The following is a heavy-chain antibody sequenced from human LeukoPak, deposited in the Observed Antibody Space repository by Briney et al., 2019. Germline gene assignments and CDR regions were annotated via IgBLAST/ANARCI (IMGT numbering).Heavy chain of an antibody. V-gene: IGHV4-34*01. CDR1: GGSFSGYY. CDR3: ARDNGYYDFWSGYFPVFDP. Sequence: SETLSLTCAVYGGSFSGYYWSWIRQPPGKGLEWIGEINHSGSTNYNPSLKSRVTISVDTSKNQFSLKLSSVTAADTAVYYCARDNGYYDFWSGYFPVFDPWGQGTLVTVSS. D-gene: IGHD3-3*01. J-gene: IGHJ5*02. CDR2: INHSGST.